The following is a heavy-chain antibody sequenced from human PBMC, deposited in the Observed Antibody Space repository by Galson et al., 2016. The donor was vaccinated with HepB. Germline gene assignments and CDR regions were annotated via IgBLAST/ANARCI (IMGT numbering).Heavy chain of an antibody. CDR3: ARDHGGWGILWRGTHWFDP. D-gene: IGHD2-21*01. CDR1: GFTFSSYS. V-gene: IGHV3-48*02. Sequence: SLRLSCAASGFTFSSYSMNWVRQAPGKGLEWVSYISSSSSTIYYADSVKGRFTISRDNAKNSLYLQMNSLRDEDTAVYYCARDHGGWGILWRGTHWFDPWGQGTLVTVSS. CDR2: ISSSSSTI. J-gene: IGHJ5*02.